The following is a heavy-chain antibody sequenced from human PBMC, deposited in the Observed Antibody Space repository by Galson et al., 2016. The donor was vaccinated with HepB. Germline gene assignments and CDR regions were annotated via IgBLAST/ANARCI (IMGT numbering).Heavy chain of an antibody. CDR3: ARGDTFGDYWSVAS. V-gene: IGHV1-69*13. CDR2: LIPMFDTP. Sequence: SVKVSCKASGGSFSNFAVSWVRQAPGQGLEWMGGLIPMFDTPNYAQNFQARVTLTADESTNTAYMELSSLRFDDTAIYFCARGDTFGDYWSVASWGRGTLVTVSS. D-gene: IGHD4-17*01. CDR1: GGSFSNFA. J-gene: IGHJ5*02.